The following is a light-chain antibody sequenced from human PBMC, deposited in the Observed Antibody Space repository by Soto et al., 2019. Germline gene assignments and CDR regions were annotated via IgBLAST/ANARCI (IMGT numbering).Light chain of an antibody. Sequence: EIVLTQSPGTLSLSPGERATLSCRASQSVSSNYLAWYQLKPGQAPRLLIYGASTRATGIPDRFTGSGSGTDFTLTISRLEPEDLAVYYCQQYGRSPGTFGQGTKVEIK. CDR2: GAS. CDR1: QSVSSNY. CDR3: QQYGRSPGT. J-gene: IGKJ1*01. V-gene: IGKV3-20*01.